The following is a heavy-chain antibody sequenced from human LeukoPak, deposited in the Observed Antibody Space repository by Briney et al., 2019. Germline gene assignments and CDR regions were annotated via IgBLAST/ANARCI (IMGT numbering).Heavy chain of an antibody. CDR2: ISRSGNTI. Sequence: GGSLRLSCAASGFTFSDYYMSWIRQAPGKGLEWVSYISRSGNTIYYADSLKGRFTISRDNAKTSLYLQMNSLRAEDTAVYYCARGYYYDTSGYGSIFDYWGQGTLVTVSS. V-gene: IGHV3-11*01. D-gene: IGHD3-22*01. J-gene: IGHJ4*02. CDR3: ARGYYYDTSGYGSIFDY. CDR1: GFTFSDYY.